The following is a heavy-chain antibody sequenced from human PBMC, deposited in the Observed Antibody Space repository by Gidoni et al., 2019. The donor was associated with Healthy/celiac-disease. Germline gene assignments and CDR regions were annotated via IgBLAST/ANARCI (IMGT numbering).Heavy chain of an antibody. Sequence: QVQLVQSGAEVKKPGASVKVSCKASGYTFTSYDINWVRQATGQGLEWMGWMNPNSGNTGYAQKFQGRVTMTRNTSISTAYMELSSLRSEDTAVYYCARSSPRYYDLWSGYYTEWGQGTLVTVSS. CDR3: ARSSPRYYDLWSGYYTE. V-gene: IGHV1-8*01. J-gene: IGHJ4*02. D-gene: IGHD3-3*01. CDR1: GYTFTSYD. CDR2: MNPNSGNT.